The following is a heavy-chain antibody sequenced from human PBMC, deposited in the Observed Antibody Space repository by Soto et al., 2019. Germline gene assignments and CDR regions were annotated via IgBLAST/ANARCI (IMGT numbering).Heavy chain of an antibody. CDR1: GFTFSNYA. CDR3: AKALGAEGQPDY. J-gene: IGHJ4*02. V-gene: IGHV3-23*01. CDR2: ISGPGGTT. D-gene: IGHD3-16*01. Sequence: EVQLLESGGGLVQPGGSLRLSCAASGFTFSNYAMSWVRQAPGKGLEWVSVISGPGGTTFYADSVKGRFTISRHNSKNALYLQMKSLRAEDTAVYYCAKALGAEGQPDYWGQGTLVTVSS.